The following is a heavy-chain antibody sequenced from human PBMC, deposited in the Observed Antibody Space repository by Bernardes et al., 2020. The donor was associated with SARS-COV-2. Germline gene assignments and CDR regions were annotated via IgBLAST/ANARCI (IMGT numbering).Heavy chain of an antibody. D-gene: IGHD1-26*01. CDR3: AKTYSGSYLTYFDY. Sequence: WGSLRLSCAASGFTFSSYGMHWVRQAPGKGLEWVAVISYDGSNKYYADSVKGRFTISRDNSKNTLYLQMNSLRAEDTAVYYCAKTYSGSYLTYFDYWGQGTLVTVSS. CDR1: GFTFSSYG. V-gene: IGHV3-30*18. J-gene: IGHJ4*02. CDR2: ISYDGSNK.